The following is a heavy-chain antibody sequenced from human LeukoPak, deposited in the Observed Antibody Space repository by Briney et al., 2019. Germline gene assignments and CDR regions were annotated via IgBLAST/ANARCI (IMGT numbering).Heavy chain of an antibody. CDR3: ARDSHRGYCSSTAGYMDV. CDR2: ISYDGSNK. D-gene: IGHD2-2*01. V-gene: IGHV3-30-3*01. Sequence: GGSLRLSCAASGFTFSSYAMHWVRQAPGKGLEWVAVISYDGSNKYYADSVKGRFTISRDNSKNTLYLQMNSLRAEDTAVYYCARDSHRGYCSSTAGYMDVWGKGTTVTVSS. J-gene: IGHJ6*03. CDR1: GFTFSSYA.